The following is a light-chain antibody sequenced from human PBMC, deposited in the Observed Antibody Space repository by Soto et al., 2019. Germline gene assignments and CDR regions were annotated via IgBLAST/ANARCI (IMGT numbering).Light chain of an antibody. J-gene: IGLJ1*01. V-gene: IGLV2-23*02. Sequence: QSALTQPASVSGSPGQSITISCTGTSSDVGSYNLVSWYQHHPGKAPKLMIYEVSKRPSGVSNRFSGSKSGNTASLTISGLQAEDEVDDDSSSYAGYSISPYVFG. CDR2: EVS. CDR1: SSDVGSYNL. CDR3: SSYAGYSISPYV.